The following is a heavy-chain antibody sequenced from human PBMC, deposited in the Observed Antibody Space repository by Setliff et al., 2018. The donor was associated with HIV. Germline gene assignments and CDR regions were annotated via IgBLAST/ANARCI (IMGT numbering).Heavy chain of an antibody. J-gene: IGHJ4*02. V-gene: IGHV3-30*04. CDR3: AKDYWSYSSSWYYFDY. D-gene: IGHD6-13*01. CDR1: GFTFSSSA. CDR2: ISYDGSNK. Sequence: GGSLRLSCAASGFTFSSSAMHWVCQAPGKGLEWVAVISYDGSNKYYADSVKGRFTISRDNSKNTLYLQMNSLRAEDTAVYYCAKDYWSYSSSWYYFDYWGQGTLVTVSS.